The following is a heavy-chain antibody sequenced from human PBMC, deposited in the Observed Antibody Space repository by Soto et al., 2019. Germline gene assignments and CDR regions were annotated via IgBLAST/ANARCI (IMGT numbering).Heavy chain of an antibody. CDR3: AKTEGYPYYFDY. V-gene: IGHV3-23*01. CDR2: ISGSGGST. CDR1: GFTFSSYA. D-gene: IGHD6-13*01. Sequence: GSLGLSCAPSGFTFSSYAMSWVRQAPGKGLEWVSAISGSGGSTNHADSVKGRFTMSRDNSKNTVYLQMNSLRAEDTAVYYCAKTEGYPYYFDYWGQGTLVTVSS. J-gene: IGHJ4*02.